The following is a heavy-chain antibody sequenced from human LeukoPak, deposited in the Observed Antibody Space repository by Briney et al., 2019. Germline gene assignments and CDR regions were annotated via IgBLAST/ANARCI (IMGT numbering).Heavy chain of an antibody. D-gene: IGHD5-24*01. J-gene: IGHJ4*02. CDR1: GGTFSSYA. Sequence: SVKVSCKASGGTFSSYAISWVRQAPGQGLEWMGRIIPIFSTANYAQKFQGRVTITTDESTSTAYMELSSLRSEDTAVYYCARDRRDGYNPDFDYWGQGTLVTVSS. CDR2: IIPIFSTA. V-gene: IGHV1-69*05. CDR3: ARDRRDGYNPDFDY.